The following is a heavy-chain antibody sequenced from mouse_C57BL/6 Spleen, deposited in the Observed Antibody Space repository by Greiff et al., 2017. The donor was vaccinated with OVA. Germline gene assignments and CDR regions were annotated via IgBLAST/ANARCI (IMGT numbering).Heavy chain of an antibody. D-gene: IGHD4-1*01. J-gene: IGHJ2*01. V-gene: IGHV1-50*01. CDR1: GYTFTSYW. CDR2: IDPSDSYT. Sequence: VQLQQSGAELVKPGASVKLSCKASGYTFTSYWMQWVKQRPGQGLEWIGEIDPSDSYTNYNQKFKGKATLTVDTSSSTAYMQLSSLTSEDSAVYYCARKLGKGFDYWGQGTTLTVSS. CDR3: ARKLGKGFDY.